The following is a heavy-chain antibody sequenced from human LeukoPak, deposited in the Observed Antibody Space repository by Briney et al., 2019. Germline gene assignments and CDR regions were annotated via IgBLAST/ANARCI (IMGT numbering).Heavy chain of an antibody. V-gene: IGHV3-30*02. Sequence: PGGSLRLSCAASGFTFSSYGMHWVRQAPGKGLEWVAFIRYDGSNKYYADSVKGRFTISRDNSKNTLYLQMNSLRAEDTAVYYCAKGGVQPNYYYYYMDVWGKGTTVTVSS. CDR1: GFTFSSYG. CDR2: IRYDGSNK. J-gene: IGHJ6*03. D-gene: IGHD6-13*01. CDR3: AKGGVQPNYYYYYMDV.